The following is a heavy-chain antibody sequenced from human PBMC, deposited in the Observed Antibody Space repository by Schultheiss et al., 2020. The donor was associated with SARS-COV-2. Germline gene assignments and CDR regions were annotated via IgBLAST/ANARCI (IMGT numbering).Heavy chain of an antibody. J-gene: IGHJ4*02. CDR1: GGTFSSYA. D-gene: IGHD4-11*01. CDR3: ARSPDYWNFDS. V-gene: IGHV1-69*04. CDR2: IIPILGIA. Sequence: SVKVSCKASGGTFSSYAISWVRQAPGQGLEWMGRIIPILGIANYAQKFQGRVTITADKSTSTAYMELSSLRSEDTAVYYCARSPDYWNFDSWGQGTLVTVSS.